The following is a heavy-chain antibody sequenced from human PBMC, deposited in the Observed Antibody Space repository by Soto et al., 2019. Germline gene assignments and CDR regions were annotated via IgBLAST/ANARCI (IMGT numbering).Heavy chain of an antibody. CDR3: ARNLRSGSYRPPDY. V-gene: IGHV3-33*01. D-gene: IGHD1-26*01. Sequence: GGSLRLSCAASGFTFNNYGMHWVRQAPGKGLEWVAVIWSDGSTTYYADSVKGRFTVSRDNSKNTLYPQMNSLRAEDTALYYCARNLRSGSYRPPDYWGQGTLVTVSS. J-gene: IGHJ4*02. CDR1: GFTFNNYG. CDR2: IWSDGSTT.